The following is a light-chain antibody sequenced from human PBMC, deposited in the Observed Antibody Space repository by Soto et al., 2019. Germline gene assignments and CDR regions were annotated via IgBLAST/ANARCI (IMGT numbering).Light chain of an antibody. J-gene: IGKJ4*01. V-gene: IGKV1-9*01. Sequence: DIQLTQSPSFLSASVGDRVTITCRASQGISSYLAWYQQKPVKAPKLLIYAASTLQSGVPSRFSGSESGTVFTLTISILQPEDFATYYCQQLNSYPLTFGGGTKVDIK. CDR1: QGISSY. CDR2: AAS. CDR3: QQLNSYPLT.